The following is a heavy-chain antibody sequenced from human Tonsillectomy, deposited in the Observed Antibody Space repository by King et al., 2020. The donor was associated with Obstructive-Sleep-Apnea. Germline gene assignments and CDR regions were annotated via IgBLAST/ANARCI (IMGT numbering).Heavy chain of an antibody. CDR1: SGSISTGNYY. V-gene: IGHV4-31*03. CDR3: ARCREYSSYDAH. CDR2: ISYSGST. D-gene: IGHD4-11*01. J-gene: IGHJ1*01. Sequence: VPLQESGPGLVKPSQTLSLTCSVSSGSISTGNYYWGWFRQHPGKGLEWIGYISYSGSTYYSPSLKSRVTISAETSKKQFSLRVNSVTAADTAVYYCARCREYSSYDAHWGQGPLVPVPS.